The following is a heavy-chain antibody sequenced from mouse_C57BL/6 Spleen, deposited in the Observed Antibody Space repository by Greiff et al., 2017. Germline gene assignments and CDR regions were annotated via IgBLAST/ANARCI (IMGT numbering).Heavy chain of an antibody. CDR1: GYTFTSYW. V-gene: IGHV1-52*01. CDR3: AREDY. CDR2: IDPSDSET. J-gene: IGHJ2*01. Sequence: QVHVKQPGAELVRPGSSVKLSCKASGYTFTSYWMHWVKQRPIQGLEWIGNIDPSDSETHYNQKFKDKATLTVDKSSSTDYMQVSSLTSEDSAVYYCAREDYWGQGTTLTVSS.